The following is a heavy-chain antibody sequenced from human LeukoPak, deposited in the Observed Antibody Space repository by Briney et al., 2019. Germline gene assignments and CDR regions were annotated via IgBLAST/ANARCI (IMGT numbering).Heavy chain of an antibody. D-gene: IGHD1-26*01. CDR2: ISGGGGST. CDR3: AKDDPYSGSYWGYFDY. CDR1: GFTFSSYA. Sequence: GGSLRLSCAASGFTFSSYAMSWVRQAPGKGLEWVSAISGGGGSTYYADSVKGRFTISRDNSKNTLYLEMNSLRAEDTAVYYCAKDDPYSGSYWGYFDYWGQGTLVTVSS. V-gene: IGHV3-23*01. J-gene: IGHJ4*02.